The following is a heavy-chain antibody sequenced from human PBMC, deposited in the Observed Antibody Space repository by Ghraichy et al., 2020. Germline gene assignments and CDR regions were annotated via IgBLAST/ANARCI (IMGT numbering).Heavy chain of an antibody. CDR2: INHSGST. D-gene: IGHD6-13*01. Sequence: SETLSLTCAVYGGSFSGYYWSWIRQPPGKGLEWIGEINHSGSTNYNPSLKSRVTISVDTSKNQFSLKLSSVTAADTAVYYCARGRLGIAAVNHYFYYLDVWGKGTTVTVSS. J-gene: IGHJ6*03. CDR1: GGSFSGYY. CDR3: ARGRLGIAAVNHYFYYLDV. V-gene: IGHV4-34*01.